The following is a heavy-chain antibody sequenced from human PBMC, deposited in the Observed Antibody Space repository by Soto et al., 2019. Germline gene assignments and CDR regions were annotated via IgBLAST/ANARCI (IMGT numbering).Heavy chain of an antibody. CDR3: AKGNLEGYCSGGSCPGAFDI. CDR1: GFTFDDYA. CDR2: ISWNSGSI. V-gene: IGHV3-9*01. D-gene: IGHD2-15*01. J-gene: IGHJ3*02. Sequence: EVQLVESGGGLVQPGRSLRLSCAASGFTFDDYAMHWVRQAPGKGLEWVSGISWNSGSIGYAESVKGRFTISRDNAKNSLYLQMNSLRAEDTALYYCAKGNLEGYCSGGSCPGAFDIWGQGTMVTVSS.